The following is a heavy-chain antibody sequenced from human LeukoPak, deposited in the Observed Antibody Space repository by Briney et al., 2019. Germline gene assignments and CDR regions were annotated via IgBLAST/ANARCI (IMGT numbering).Heavy chain of an antibody. J-gene: IGHJ4*02. CDR3: ASHPHYYDSSGYRFDY. Sequence: SETLSLTCTVSGYSISSGYYWGWIRQPPGKGLEWIGSIYHSASTYYNPSLKSRVTISVDTSKNQFSLKLSSVTAADTAVYYCASHPHYYDSSGYRFDYWGQGTLVTVSS. V-gene: IGHV4-38-2*02. CDR2: IYHSAST. CDR1: GYSISSGYY. D-gene: IGHD3-22*01.